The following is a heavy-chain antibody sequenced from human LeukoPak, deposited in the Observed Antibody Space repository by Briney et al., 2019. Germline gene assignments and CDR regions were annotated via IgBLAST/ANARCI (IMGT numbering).Heavy chain of an antibody. V-gene: IGHV3-21*01. CDR1: GFTFSSYT. Sequence: PGGPLRLSCAASGFTFSSYTMNWVRQAPGKGLEWVSSISSSSSYIYFADSVKGRFTSSRDNAKNSLYLQMNSLRAEDTAVYYCARDRDGSGWHDYWGQGTLVTVSS. CDR3: ARDRDGSGWHDY. J-gene: IGHJ4*02. CDR2: ISSSSSYI. D-gene: IGHD6-19*01.